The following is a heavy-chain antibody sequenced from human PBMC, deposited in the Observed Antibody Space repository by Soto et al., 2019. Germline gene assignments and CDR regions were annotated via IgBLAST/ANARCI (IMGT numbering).Heavy chain of an antibody. J-gene: IGHJ5*02. V-gene: IGHV4-59*01. CDR2: IYYSGST. Sequence: QVQLQESGPGLVKPSETLSLTCTVSGGSISSYYWSWIRQPPGKGLEWIGYIYYSGSTNYNPSLKSRVTIRVDTFKNQFSLKLSSVTAEDTAVYYCARASGYSYGGFDPWGQGTLVTVSS. CDR3: ARASGYSYGGFDP. D-gene: IGHD5-18*01. CDR1: GGSISSYY.